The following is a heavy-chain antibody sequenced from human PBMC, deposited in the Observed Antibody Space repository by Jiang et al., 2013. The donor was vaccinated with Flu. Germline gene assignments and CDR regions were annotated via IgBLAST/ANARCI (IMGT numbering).Heavy chain of an antibody. J-gene: IGHJ3*02. Sequence: GAEVKKPGASVKVSCKASGYTFTSYGISWVRQAPGQGLEWMGWISAYNGNTNYAQKLQGRVTMTTDTSTSTAYMELRSLRSDDTAVYYCAFYCSSTSCYPDAFDIWGQGTMVTVSS. CDR3: AFYCSSTSCYPDAFDI. D-gene: IGHD2-2*01. CDR2: ISAYNGNT. V-gene: IGHV1-18*04. CDR1: GYTFTSYG.